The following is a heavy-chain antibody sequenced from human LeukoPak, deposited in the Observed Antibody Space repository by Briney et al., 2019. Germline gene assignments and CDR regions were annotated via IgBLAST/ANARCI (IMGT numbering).Heavy chain of an antibody. Sequence: ASVKVSCKVSGYTLTELSMHWMRQAPGKGLEWMGGFDPEDGETIYAQKFQGRVTMTEDTSTDTAYMELSSLRSDDTTVYYCARVGAYCTTTSCLDYWSQGTLVTVSS. CDR2: FDPEDGET. J-gene: IGHJ4*02. V-gene: IGHV1-24*01. D-gene: IGHD2-2*01. CDR1: GYTLTELS. CDR3: ARVGAYCTTTSCLDY.